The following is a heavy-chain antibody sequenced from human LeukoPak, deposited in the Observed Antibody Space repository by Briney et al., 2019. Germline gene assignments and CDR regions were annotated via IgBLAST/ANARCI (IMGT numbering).Heavy chain of an antibody. CDR2: INHSGST. J-gene: IGHJ4*02. Sequence: SETLSLTCAVYGGSFSGYYWSWIRQPPGKGLEWIGEINHSGSTNYNPSLKSRVTISVDTSKNQFSLKLSSVTAADKAVYYCARGRRLRLRSEYYFDYWRRGTLVTVSS. CDR3: ARGRRLRLRSEYYFDY. D-gene: IGHD5-12*01. V-gene: IGHV4-34*01. CDR1: GGSFSGYY.